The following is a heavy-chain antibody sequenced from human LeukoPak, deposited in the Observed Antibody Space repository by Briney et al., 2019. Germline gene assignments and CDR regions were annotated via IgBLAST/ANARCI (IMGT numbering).Heavy chain of an antibody. CDR1: GFTFTDHP. CDR3: AREPGTTLLTRLYL. J-gene: IGHJ4*02. Sequence: GGSLGLSCVASGFTFTDHPMNWVRQAPGKGLEWVSGISGTGERTSYADSVKGRFAISRDNSQNTLYLQMDSLRAEDTAVYYCAREPGTTLLTRLYLWGQGTLVTVSS. D-gene: IGHD3-10*01. V-gene: IGHV3-23*01. CDR2: ISGTGERT.